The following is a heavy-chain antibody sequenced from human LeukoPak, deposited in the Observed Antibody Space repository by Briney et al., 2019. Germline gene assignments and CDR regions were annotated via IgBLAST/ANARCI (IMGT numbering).Heavy chain of an antibody. J-gene: IGHJ4*02. CDR3: ARVNDFWSGYYTERGGFDY. CDR2: IYYSGST. Sequence: SETLSLTCTVSGGSISSSSYYWSWIRQPPGKGLEWIGYIYYSGSTNYNPSLKSRVTISVDTSKNQFSLKLSSVTAADTAVYYCARVNDFWSGYYTERGGFDYWGQGTLVTVSS. CDR1: GGSISSSSYY. V-gene: IGHV4-61*01. D-gene: IGHD3-3*01.